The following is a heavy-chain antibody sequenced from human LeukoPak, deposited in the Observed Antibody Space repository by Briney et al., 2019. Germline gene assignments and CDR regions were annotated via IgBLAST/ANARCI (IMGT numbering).Heavy chain of an antibody. CDR2: IKQDGSEK. V-gene: IGHV3-7*03. CDR3: VEGGAARFDY. J-gene: IGHJ4*02. CDR1: GFTFSSYW. Sequence: GGSLRLSCAASGFTFSSYWMSWVRQAPGKGLEWVANIKQDGSEKYYVDSVKGRFSISRDNSKNTLYLQMNSLRAEDTAVYYCVEGGAARFDYWGQGTLVAVSS. D-gene: IGHD5-18*01.